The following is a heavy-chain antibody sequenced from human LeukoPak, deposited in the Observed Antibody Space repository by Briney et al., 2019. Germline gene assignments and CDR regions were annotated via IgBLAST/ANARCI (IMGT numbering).Heavy chain of an antibody. V-gene: IGHV1-18*01. CDR2: ISVYSGNT. CDR3: ARAPDDYDFWSGPFDY. D-gene: IGHD3-3*01. CDR1: GYTFTSYG. J-gene: IGHJ4*02. Sequence: GASVKVSCKASGYTFTSYGISWVRQAPGQGLEWMGWISVYSGNTNYAQNLQGRVTMTTDTSTSTAYMELRSLRSDDTAVYYCARAPDDYDFWSGPFDYWGRGTLVTVSS.